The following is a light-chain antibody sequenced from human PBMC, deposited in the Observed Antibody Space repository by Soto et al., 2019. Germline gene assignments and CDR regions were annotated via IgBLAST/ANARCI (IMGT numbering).Light chain of an antibody. CDR3: EAWDDILNGYV. CDR1: SSNIESNT. CDR2: SNY. J-gene: IGLJ1*01. V-gene: IGLV1-44*01. Sequence: QSVLTQPPSASGTPGQRVTISCSGSSSNIESNTVTWYQQLPGTAPKLVIYSNYDRPSGVPDRFSGSTSGTSASLVIRGLQSEDEADYYCEAWDDILNGYVFGGGTKPPS.